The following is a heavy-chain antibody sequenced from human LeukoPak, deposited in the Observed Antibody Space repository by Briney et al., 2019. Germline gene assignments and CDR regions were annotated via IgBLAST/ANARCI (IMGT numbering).Heavy chain of an antibody. CDR3: ARQRAVAGPYYYYMDV. CDR1: GGSISSYY. CDR2: IYYSGST. Sequence: SETLSLTCTVSGGSISSYYWSWIRQPPGKGLEWIGYIYYSGSTNYNPSLKSRVTISVDTSKNQFSLKLSSVTAADTAVCYCARQRAVAGPYYYYMDVWGKGTTVTVSS. V-gene: IGHV4-59*08. D-gene: IGHD6-19*01. J-gene: IGHJ6*03.